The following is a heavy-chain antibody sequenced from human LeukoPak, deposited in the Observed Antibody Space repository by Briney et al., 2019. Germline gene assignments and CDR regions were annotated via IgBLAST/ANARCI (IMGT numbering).Heavy chain of an antibody. V-gene: IGHV4-39*07. CDR1: GGSISSSSYY. Sequence: SETLSLTCTVSGGSISSSSYYWGWIRQPPEKGLEWIGSMYYSGSTYYNPSLKSRVTISVDTSKSQFSLKLSSVTAADTAVYYCARDPHSSDQRGNYYGMDVWGQGTTVTVSS. CDR3: ARDPHSSDQRGNYYGMDV. D-gene: IGHD6-6*01. J-gene: IGHJ6*02. CDR2: MYYSGST.